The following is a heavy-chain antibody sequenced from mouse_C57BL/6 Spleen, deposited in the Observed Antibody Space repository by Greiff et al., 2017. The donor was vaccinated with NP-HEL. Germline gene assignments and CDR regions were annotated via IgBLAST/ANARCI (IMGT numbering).Heavy chain of an antibody. D-gene: IGHD2-4*01. V-gene: IGHV1-26*01. CDR1: GYTFTDYY. CDR3: ARRGVYDYDEAPGFAY. Sequence: LMEPGASVKISCKASGYTFTDYYMNWVKQSHGKSLEWIGDINPNNGGTSYNQKFKGKATLTVDKSSSTAYMELRSLTSEDSAVYYCARRGVYDYDEAPGFAYWGQGTLVTVSA. J-gene: IGHJ3*01. CDR2: INPNNGGT.